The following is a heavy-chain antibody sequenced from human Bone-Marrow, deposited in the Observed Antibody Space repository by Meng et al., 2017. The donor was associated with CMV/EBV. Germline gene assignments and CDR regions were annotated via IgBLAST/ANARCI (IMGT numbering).Heavy chain of an antibody. V-gene: IGHV1-18*01. CDR1: GYTFTSYG. J-gene: IGHJ6*02. CDR3: AREVKGAMVRGERIHYYYGMDV. D-gene: IGHD3-10*01. Sequence: ASVKVSCKASGYTFTSYGISWVRQAPGQGLEWMGWISAYNGNTNYAQKLQGRVTMTTDTSTSTAYMELRSLRSDDTAVYYCAREVKGAMVRGERIHYYYGMDVWGQGTTVTASS. CDR2: ISAYNGNT.